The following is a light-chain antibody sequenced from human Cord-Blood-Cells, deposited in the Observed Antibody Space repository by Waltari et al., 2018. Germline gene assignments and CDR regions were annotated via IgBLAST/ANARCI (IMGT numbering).Light chain of an antibody. CDR2: KPF. Sequence: DIQMTQSPSTRSASVGDRGTITCQASQSISIWLAWYQQKPGKAPKLLIYKPFRLESGAPSRLSGSGAGTEFTLTTSSLQPDDCGTYCCQKYNSDSASGQGTQVEI. CDR1: QSISIW. CDR3: QKYNSDSA. V-gene: IGKV1-5*03. J-gene: IGKJ1*01.